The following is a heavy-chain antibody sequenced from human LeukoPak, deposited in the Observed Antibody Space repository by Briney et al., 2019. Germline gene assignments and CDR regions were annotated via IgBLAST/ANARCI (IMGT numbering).Heavy chain of an antibody. CDR3: ARGLAYCGGDCYSWDY. J-gene: IGHJ4*02. CDR2: IYYSGST. V-gene: IGHV4-30-4*08. Sequence: SQTLSLTCTVSGGSISSGDYYWSWIRQPPGKGLEWIGYIYYSGSTYYNPSLKSRVTISVDTSKNQFSLKLSSVTAADTAVYYCARGLAYCGGDCYSWDYWGQGTLVTVSS. CDR1: GGSISSGDYY. D-gene: IGHD2-21*01.